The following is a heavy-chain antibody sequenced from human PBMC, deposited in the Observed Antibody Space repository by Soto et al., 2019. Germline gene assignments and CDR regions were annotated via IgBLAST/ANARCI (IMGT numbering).Heavy chain of an antibody. CDR1: GFSLTTSGVG. D-gene: IGHD3-3*01. V-gene: IGHV2-5*02. Sequence: QITLTESGPTVVRPTETLTLTCRFSGFSLTTSGVGVGWVRQSPGKAPEWLALIYWDDYKRYSESLKSRLTITKDTSKNQVVLTVANLDPTDTATYYCAHRVLRTVFGLVTTTAIYFDFWGQGTPVAVSS. J-gene: IGHJ4*02. CDR2: IYWDDYK. CDR3: AHRVLRTVFGLVTTTAIYFDF.